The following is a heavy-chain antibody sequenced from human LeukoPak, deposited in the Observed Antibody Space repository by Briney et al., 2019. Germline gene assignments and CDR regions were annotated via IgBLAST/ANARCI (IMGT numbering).Heavy chain of an antibody. CDR1: GGSISSGGYS. V-gene: IGHV4-30-2*01. Sequence: SQTLSLTCAVSGGSISSGGYSWSWIRQPPGKGQEWIGYIYHSGSTYYNPSLKSRVTISVDRSKNQFSLKLSSVTAADTAVYYCASSLLWFGENDAFDIWGQGTMVTVSS. J-gene: IGHJ3*02. CDR3: ASSLLWFGENDAFDI. D-gene: IGHD3-10*01. CDR2: IYHSGST.